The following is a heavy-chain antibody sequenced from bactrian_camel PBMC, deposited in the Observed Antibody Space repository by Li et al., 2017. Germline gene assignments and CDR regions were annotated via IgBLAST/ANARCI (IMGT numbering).Heavy chain of an antibody. CDR3: LAWRETGNGPYNL. CDR2: IDTDGIT. D-gene: IGHD7*01. CDR1: GYTFNTY. Sequence: DVQLVESGGGSVQAGGSVRLSRAASGYTFNTYSWFRQAPGKEQREGVAVIDTDGITTYADSAKGRFTISQDNAKNTLYLQMSSLKPEDTAVYYCLAWRETGNGPYNLGGQGTQVTVSS. J-gene: IGHJ4*01. V-gene: IGHV3S10*01.